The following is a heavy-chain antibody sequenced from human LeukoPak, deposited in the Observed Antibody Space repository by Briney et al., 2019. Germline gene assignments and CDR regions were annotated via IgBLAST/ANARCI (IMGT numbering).Heavy chain of an antibody. CDR1: GFTFDDYA. V-gene: IGHV3-9*01. D-gene: IGHD3-10*01. J-gene: IGHJ3*02. CDR2: ISWNSGSI. CDR3: QGFRGASDI. Sequence: PGRSLRLSCAASGFTFDDYAMHWVRQAPGKGLEWVSGISWNSGSIGYADSVKGRFTISRDNAKNSLYLQMNSLRAEDTALYYCQGFRGASDIWGQGTMVTVSS.